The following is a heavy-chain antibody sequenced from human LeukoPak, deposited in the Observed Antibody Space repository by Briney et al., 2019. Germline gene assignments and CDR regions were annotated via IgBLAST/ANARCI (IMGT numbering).Heavy chain of an antibody. D-gene: IGHD5-24*01. Sequence: PSETLSLTCTVSGGSISSYYWNWIRQPQGKGLEWIGYIYYSGSTNYNPSLKSRVTISVDTSKNQFSLKLSSVTAADTAVYYCAGRLCSRARYNLSGLYMWPQGTMVTVSS. CDR3: AGRLCSRARYNLSGLYM. J-gene: IGHJ3*02. CDR2: IYYSGST. V-gene: IGHV4-59*01. CDR1: GGSISSYY.